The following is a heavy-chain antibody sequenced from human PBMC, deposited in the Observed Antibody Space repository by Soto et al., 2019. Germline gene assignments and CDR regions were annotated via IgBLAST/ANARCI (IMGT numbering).Heavy chain of an antibody. CDR1: GYTFTSYD. V-gene: IGHV1-8*01. D-gene: IGHD5-18*01. CDR3: ARESIGGYSLYYYYGMDV. Sequence: GASVKVSCKASGYTFTSYDINWVRQATGQGLEWMGWMNPNSGNTGYAQKFQGRVTMTTDTSTSTAYLELRSLRSDDTAVYYCARESIGGYSLYYYYGMDVWGQGTTVTVSS. CDR2: MNPNSGNT. J-gene: IGHJ6*02.